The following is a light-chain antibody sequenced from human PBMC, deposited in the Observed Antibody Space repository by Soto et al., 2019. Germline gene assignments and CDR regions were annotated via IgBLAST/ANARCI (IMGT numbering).Light chain of an antibody. CDR3: QQSYTTSIT. CDR2: GAS. CDR1: QRISTH. Sequence: DSQMTQSPSSLSASVGDRVTITCRASQRISTHLNWYQQKPGKAPKLLIYGASTLQGGVPSRFSGSGSGTDFTLTISSLQPEDFATYYCQQSYTTSITFGQGTRLEIK. J-gene: IGKJ5*01. V-gene: IGKV1-39*01.